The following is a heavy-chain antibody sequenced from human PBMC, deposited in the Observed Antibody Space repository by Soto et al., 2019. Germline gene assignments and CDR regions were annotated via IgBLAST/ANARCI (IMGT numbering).Heavy chain of an antibody. CDR2: IFWDDDK. V-gene: IGHV2-5*02. CDR3: ARVRSGPRIEDYLGYYFDY. CDR1: GFSLNTREVG. Sequence: QITLRESGPTLVKPTQTLTLTCTFSGFSLNTREVGVGWIRQPPGKALEWLALIFWDDDKRYSPSLKTRLTISKDTSKSQVVLTRTNMDPVDTATYYCARVRSGPRIEDYLGYYFDYWGQGTLVTVSS. J-gene: IGHJ4*02. D-gene: IGHD4-17*01.